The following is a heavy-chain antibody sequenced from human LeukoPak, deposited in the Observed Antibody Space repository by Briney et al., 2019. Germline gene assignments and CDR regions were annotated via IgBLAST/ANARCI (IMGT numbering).Heavy chain of an antibody. CDR1: GYTFTSYY. D-gene: IGHD3-16*01. CDR2: IKSSGGST. V-gene: IGHV1-46*01. Sequence: GASVKVSCKASGYTFTSYYMHWVRQAPGQGLEWMGIIKSSGGSTAQKFQGRVTMTRDTSISTAYMELSRLRSDDTAVYYCARVRYRLAETYIDYWGQGTLVTVSS. J-gene: IGHJ4*02. CDR3: ARVRYRLAETYIDY.